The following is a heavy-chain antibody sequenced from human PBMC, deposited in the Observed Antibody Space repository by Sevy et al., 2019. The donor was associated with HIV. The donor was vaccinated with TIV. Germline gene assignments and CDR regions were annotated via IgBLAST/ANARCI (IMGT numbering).Heavy chain of an antibody. V-gene: IGHV3-74*01. D-gene: IGHD3-22*01. J-gene: IGHJ6*02. CDR1: GFTFSSYW. CDR2: INSDGSST. CDR3: ARVHQDSSGYFLYYYYYGMDV. Sequence: GGSLRLSCAASGFTFSSYWMHWVRQAPGKGLVWVSRINSDGSSTSYADSVKGRFTISRDNAKNTLYLQVNSLRAEDTAVYYCARVHQDSSGYFLYYYYYGMDVWGQGTTVTVSS.